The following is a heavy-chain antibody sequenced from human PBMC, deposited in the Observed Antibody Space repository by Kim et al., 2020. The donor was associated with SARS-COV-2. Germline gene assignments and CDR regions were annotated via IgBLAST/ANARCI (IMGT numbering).Heavy chain of an antibody. CDR2: IYYSGST. V-gene: IGHV4-39*01. CDR3: ASQIAAAYYYYGMDV. J-gene: IGHJ6*02. Sequence: SETLSLTCTVSGGSISSSSYYWGWIRQPPGKGLEWIGSIYYSGSTYYNPSLKSRVTISVDTSKNQFSLKLSSVTAADTAVYYCASQIAAAYYYYGMDVWGQGTTVTVSS. D-gene: IGHD6-13*01. CDR1: GGSISSSSYY.